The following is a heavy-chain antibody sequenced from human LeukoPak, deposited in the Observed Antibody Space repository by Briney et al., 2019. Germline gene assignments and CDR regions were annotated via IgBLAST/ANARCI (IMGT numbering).Heavy chain of an antibody. J-gene: IGHJ4*02. D-gene: IGHD3-10*01. CDR1: GFTFSSYA. CDR3: ARDYYGSGSSDY. CDR2: ISYDGSNK. Sequence: GRSLRLSCAASGFTFSSYAMHWVRQAPGKGLEWVAVISYDGSNKYYADSVKDRFTISRDNSKNTLYLQMNSLRAEDTAVYYCARDYYGSGSSDYWGQGTLVTVSS. V-gene: IGHV3-30*04.